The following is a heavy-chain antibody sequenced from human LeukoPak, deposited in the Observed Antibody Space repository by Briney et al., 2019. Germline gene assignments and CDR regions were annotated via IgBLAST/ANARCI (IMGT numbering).Heavy chain of an antibody. CDR1: GFTFSSCW. J-gene: IGHJ5*02. CDR3: ARVSLAVLRFLEWQTNWFDP. CDR2: IKQDGSEK. D-gene: IGHD3-3*01. Sequence: GGSLRLSCAASGFTFSSCWMGWVRQAPGKGLEWVANIKQDGSEKYYVDSVKGRFTISRDNAKNSLYLQMNSLRAEDTAVYYCARVSLAVLRFLEWQTNWFDPWGQGTLVTVSS. V-gene: IGHV3-7*01.